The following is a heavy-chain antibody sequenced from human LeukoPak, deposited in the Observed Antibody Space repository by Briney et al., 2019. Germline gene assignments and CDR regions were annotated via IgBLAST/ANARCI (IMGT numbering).Heavy chain of an antibody. Sequence: PSETLSLTCTVSGGSVNSGGYYWSWLRQHPGKGLEWIGYIYYTGSTYYNPSLKSRVTISVDTSKNQFSLKLSSVTAADTAVYYCARFSYDSSGYYLLDYWGQGILVTVSS. V-gene: IGHV4-31*03. J-gene: IGHJ4*02. CDR1: GGSVNSGGYY. CDR2: IYYTGST. CDR3: ARFSYDSSGYYLLDY. D-gene: IGHD3-22*01.